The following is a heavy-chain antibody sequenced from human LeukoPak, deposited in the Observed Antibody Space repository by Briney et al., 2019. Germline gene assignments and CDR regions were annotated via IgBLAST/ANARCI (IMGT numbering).Heavy chain of an antibody. CDR2: IRKKGYGETT. CDR1: GFTFGDDG. Sequence: GGSLRLSCTASGFTFGDDGWSWFRQAPGKGLGWICFIRKKGYGETTDYAASVRGRFTISRDDAKSIAYLQMNSLKTEDTALYYCSRGLHDYGDTNYYFDQWGRGTLVTVSS. J-gene: IGHJ4*02. CDR3: SRGLHDYGDTNYYFDQ. V-gene: IGHV3-49*03. D-gene: IGHD4-17*01.